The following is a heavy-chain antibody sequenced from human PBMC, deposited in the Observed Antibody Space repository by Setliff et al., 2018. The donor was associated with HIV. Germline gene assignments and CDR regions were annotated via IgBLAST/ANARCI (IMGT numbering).Heavy chain of an antibody. V-gene: IGHV4-34*01. J-gene: IGHJ5*02. CDR2: IDQSGST. Sequence: SETLSLTCAVYGGSFSGYSWTWIRQPPGKGLEWMGEIDQSGSTNYNPSLKSRVTTSVDTSKNQFSLRLSSVTAADTAVYYCARGLGGYCSSVSCYEADHWGQGTLVTV. CDR3: ARGLGGYCSSVSCYEADH. CDR1: GGSFSGYS. D-gene: IGHD2-2*01.